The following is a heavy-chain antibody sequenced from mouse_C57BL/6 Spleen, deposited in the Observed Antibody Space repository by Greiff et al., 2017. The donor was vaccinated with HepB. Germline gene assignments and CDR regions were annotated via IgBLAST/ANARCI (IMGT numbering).Heavy chain of an antibody. D-gene: IGHD2-5*01. CDR3: AIAGSNYPAWFAY. V-gene: IGHV1-74*01. CDR2: IHPSDSDT. CDR1: GYTFTSYW. J-gene: IGHJ3*01. Sequence: QVHVKQPGAELVKPGASVKVSCKASGYTFTSYWMHWVKQRPGQGLEWIGRIHPSDSDTNYNQKFKGKATFTVDKSSSTAYMQLSSLTSEDSAVYYCAIAGSNYPAWFAYWGQGTLVTVSA.